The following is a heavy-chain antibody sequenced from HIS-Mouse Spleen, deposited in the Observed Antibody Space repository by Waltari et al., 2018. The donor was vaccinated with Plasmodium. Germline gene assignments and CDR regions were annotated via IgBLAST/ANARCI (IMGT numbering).Heavy chain of an antibody. CDR1: GFTFRSHC. Sequence: QVQLVESGGGVVQPGRSLRLSCAASGFTFRSHCMPWVRQAPGKGLEWVAVISYDGSNKYYADSVKGRFTISRDNSKNTLYLQMNSLRAEDTAVYYCAKDRRSSSWYVDYWGQGTLVTVSS. J-gene: IGHJ4*02. D-gene: IGHD6-13*01. V-gene: IGHV3-30*18. CDR2: ISYDGSNK. CDR3: AKDRRSSSWYVDY.